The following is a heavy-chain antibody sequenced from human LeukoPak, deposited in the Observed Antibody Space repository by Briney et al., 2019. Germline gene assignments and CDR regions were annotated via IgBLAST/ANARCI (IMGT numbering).Heavy chain of an antibody. CDR3: AKGWWYWRE. CDR1: GFTFSSYE. D-gene: IGHD2-15*01. J-gene: IGHJ4*02. CDR2: IKQDGSEK. V-gene: IGHV3-7*01. Sequence: PGGSLRLSCAASGFTFSSYEMNWVRQAPGKGLEWVANIKQDGSEKYYVGSVEGRFTISRDNAKNSLYLQMNSLRAEDTAVYYCAKGWWYWREWGQGTLVTVSS.